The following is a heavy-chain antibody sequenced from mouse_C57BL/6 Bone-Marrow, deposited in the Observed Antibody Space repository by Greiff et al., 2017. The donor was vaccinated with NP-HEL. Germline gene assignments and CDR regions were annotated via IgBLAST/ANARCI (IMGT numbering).Heavy chain of an antibody. Sequence: QVQLQQPGAELVRPGSSVKLSCTASGYTFTSYWMDWVKQRPGQGLEWIGNIYPSDSETHYNQKFKDKATLTVDKSSSTAYMQLSSLTSEDSAVYYCARGIYYGTDWGKGTTLTVSS. J-gene: IGHJ2*01. CDR1: GYTFTSYW. CDR3: ARGIYYGTD. CDR2: IYPSDSET. D-gene: IGHD1-1*01. V-gene: IGHV1-61*01.